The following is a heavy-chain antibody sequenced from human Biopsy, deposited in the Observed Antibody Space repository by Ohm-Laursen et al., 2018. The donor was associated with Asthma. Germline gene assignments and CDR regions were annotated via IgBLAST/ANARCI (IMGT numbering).Heavy chain of an antibody. V-gene: IGHV3-33*07. CDR2: ISYDGTNK. Sequence: SLSLSCAATGFTFSRHALSWVRQAPGKGLEWEAVISYDGTNKDYADSVKGRFTFSRDNSQNTLSLEMNSLRVEDTAVYYCSRDLRSDNWNPWGMDVWGLGTTVTVAS. CDR3: SRDLRSDNWNPWGMDV. CDR1: GFTFSRHA. D-gene: IGHD1-20*01. J-gene: IGHJ6*02.